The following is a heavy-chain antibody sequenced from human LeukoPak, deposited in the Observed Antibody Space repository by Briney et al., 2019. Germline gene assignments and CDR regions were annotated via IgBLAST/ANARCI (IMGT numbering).Heavy chain of an antibody. V-gene: IGHV4-61*01. CDR3: ARDLGGMVHFDY. CDR1: GGSVSSGSYY. J-gene: IGHJ4*02. D-gene: IGHD3-16*01. CDR2: IYYSGST. Sequence: PETLSLTCTVSGGSVSSGSYYWSWIRQPPGKGLEWIGYIYYSGSTNYNPSLKSRVTISVDTSKNQFSLKLSSVTAADTAVYYCARDLGGMVHFDYWGQGTLVTVSS.